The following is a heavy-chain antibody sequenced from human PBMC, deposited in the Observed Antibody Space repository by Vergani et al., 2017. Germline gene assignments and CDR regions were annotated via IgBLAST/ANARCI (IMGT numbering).Heavy chain of an antibody. CDR3: AREHLTTGDAFDI. D-gene: IGHD3-22*01. J-gene: IGHJ3*02. CDR2: IYHSGST. Sequence: QVQLQESGPGLVKPSGTLSLTCAVSGGSIRSSNWWRWVRQPPGKGLEWIGEIYHSGSTNYNPSLKSRGTISGDKSKNQFSLKLSSVTAADTAVYYCAREHLTTGDAFDIGGQGTMVTGSS. CDR1: GGSIRSSNW. V-gene: IGHV4-4*02.